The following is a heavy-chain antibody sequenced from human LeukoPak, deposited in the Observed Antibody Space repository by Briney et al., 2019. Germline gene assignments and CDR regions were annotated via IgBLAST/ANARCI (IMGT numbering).Heavy chain of an antibody. CDR1: GGSISSYY. V-gene: IGHV4-59*05. J-gene: IGHJ4*02. D-gene: IGHD4-17*01. Sequence: PSETLSLTCTVSGGSISSYYWSWIRQPPGKGLEWIGSIYYSGSTYYNPSLKSRVTISVDTSKNQFSLKLSSVTAADTAVYYCARRSYGDYVDYWGQGTLVTVSS. CDR3: ARRSYGDYVDY. CDR2: IYYSGST.